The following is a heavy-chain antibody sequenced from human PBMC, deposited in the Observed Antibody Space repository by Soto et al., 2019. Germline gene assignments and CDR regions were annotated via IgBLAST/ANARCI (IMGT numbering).Heavy chain of an antibody. V-gene: IGHV3-30-3*01. CDR3: ARDRYSGSLDY. Sequence: QVQLVESGGGVVQPGRSLRLSCAASGFTFSSYAMHWVRQAPGKGLELVAVISYDGSNKYYADSVKGRFTISRDNSKNTLYLQMNSLRAEDTAVYYCARDRYSGSLDYWGQGTLVTVSS. CDR1: GFTFSSYA. CDR2: ISYDGSNK. J-gene: IGHJ4*02. D-gene: IGHD1-26*01.